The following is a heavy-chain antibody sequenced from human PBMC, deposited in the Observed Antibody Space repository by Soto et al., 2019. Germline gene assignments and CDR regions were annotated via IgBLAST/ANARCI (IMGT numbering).Heavy chain of an antibody. CDR1: GFTFSNFG. J-gene: IGHJ6*02. CDR3: AKSRDGYSFYYFYGMDV. D-gene: IGHD4-4*01. Sequence: PVGSLRLSCAASGFTFSNFGMHWVRQAPGKGLEWVAAILYDGSNTYYADSVKGRFTISRDNSKNTLYLEMNSLRAEDTAVYHCAKSRDGYSFYYFYGMDVWGQGTTVIVSS. CDR2: ILYDGSNT. V-gene: IGHV3-30*18.